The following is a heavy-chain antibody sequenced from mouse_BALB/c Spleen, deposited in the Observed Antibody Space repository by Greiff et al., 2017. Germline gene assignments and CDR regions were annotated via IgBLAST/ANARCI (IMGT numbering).Heavy chain of an antibody. V-gene: IGHV2-6-5*01. D-gene: IGHD2-1*01. CDR3: AKHRDGTYYYAMDY. Sequence: VMLVESGPGLVAPSQSLSITCTVSGFSLTDYGVSWIRQPPGKGLEWLGVIWGGGSTYYNSALKSRLSISKDNSKSQVFLKMNSLQTDDTAMYYCAKHRDGTYYYAMDYWGQGTSVTVSS. CDR1: GFSLTDYG. J-gene: IGHJ4*01. CDR2: IWGGGST.